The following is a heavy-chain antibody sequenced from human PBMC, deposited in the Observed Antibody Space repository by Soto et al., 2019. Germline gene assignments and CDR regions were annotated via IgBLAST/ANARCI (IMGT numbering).Heavy chain of an antibody. CDR1: GFTFSSYA. CDR3: AKTVGLRFLEWFSFDY. V-gene: IGHV3-23*01. D-gene: IGHD3-3*01. CDR2: ISGSGGST. Sequence: GGSLRLSCAASGFTFSSYAMSWVRQAPGKGLEWVSAISGSGGSTYYADSVKGRFTISRDNSKNTLYLQMNSLRAEDTAVYYCAKTVGLRFLEWFSFDYWGQGTLVTVSS. J-gene: IGHJ4*02.